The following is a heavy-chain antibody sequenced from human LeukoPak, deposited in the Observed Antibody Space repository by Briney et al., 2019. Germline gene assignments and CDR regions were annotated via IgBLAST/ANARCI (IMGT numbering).Heavy chain of an antibody. Sequence: SVKVSCKASGYTFTSYDIHWVRQATGQGLEWMGGIIPIFGTANYAQKFQGRVTITADESTSTAYMELSSLRSEDTAVYYCARAVGITGTTGAFDIWGQGTMVTVSS. CDR3: ARAVGITGTTGAFDI. CDR2: IIPIFGTA. V-gene: IGHV1-69*13. CDR1: GYTFTSYD. J-gene: IGHJ3*02. D-gene: IGHD1-20*01.